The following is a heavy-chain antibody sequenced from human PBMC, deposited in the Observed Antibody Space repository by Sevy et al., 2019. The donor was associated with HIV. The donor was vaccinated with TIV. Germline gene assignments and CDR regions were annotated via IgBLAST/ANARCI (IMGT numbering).Heavy chain of an antibody. V-gene: IGHV1-69*13. J-gene: IGHJ4*02. Sequence: ASVKVSCKASGGTFSNYGFHWVRQAPGQGLEWMGGIIHIFGTPNYAQQFQGRVTITADGSTSTAYMELSSLTSDYTAVYYCATSGTTGTTSHFDFWGPGTLVTVSS. CDR1: GGTFSNYG. CDR2: IIHIFGTP. CDR3: ATSGTTGTTSHFDF. D-gene: IGHD1-1*01.